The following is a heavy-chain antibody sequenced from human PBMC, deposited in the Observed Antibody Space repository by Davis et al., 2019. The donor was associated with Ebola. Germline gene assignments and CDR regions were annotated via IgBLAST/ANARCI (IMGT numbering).Heavy chain of an antibody. CDR3: ARGLRYFDWLLSDYYGMDV. J-gene: IGHJ6*04. Sequence: AASVKVSCKASGYTFTSYAMHWVRQAPGQRLEWMGWINAGNGNTKYSQKFQGRVTITRDTSASTAYMELSSLRSEDTAVYYCARGLRYFDWLLSDYYGMDVWGKGTTVTVSS. D-gene: IGHD3-9*01. CDR1: GYTFTSYA. V-gene: IGHV1-3*01. CDR2: INAGNGNT.